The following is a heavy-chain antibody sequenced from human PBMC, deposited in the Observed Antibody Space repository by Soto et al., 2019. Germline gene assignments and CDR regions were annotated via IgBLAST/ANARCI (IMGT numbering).Heavy chain of an antibody. Sequence: LSLTCTVSGGSFSSNNYYWGWIRQPPGKGPEWIGSVYYSGKTYYNPSLKSRVTISVDTSQTHFSLRLNSVTAADTAVYYCARQSTGQYDFWSDYSRSVPRVDWFDPWGQGTLVTVSS. CDR2: VYYSGKT. J-gene: IGHJ5*02. CDR3: ARQSTGQYDFWSDYSRSVPRVDWFDP. CDR1: GGSFSSNNYY. V-gene: IGHV4-39*01. D-gene: IGHD3-3*01.